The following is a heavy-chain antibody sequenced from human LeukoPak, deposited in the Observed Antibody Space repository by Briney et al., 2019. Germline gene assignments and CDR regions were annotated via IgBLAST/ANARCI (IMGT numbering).Heavy chain of an antibody. CDR1: GGSISSHY. CDR2: IYYSGST. Sequence: PSETLSLTCTVSGGSISSHYWSWIRQPPGKGLERIGYIYYSGSTNYNPSLKSRVTISVDTSKNQFSLKLSSVTAADTAVYYCARVDTAMVTYFDYWGQGTLVTVSS. D-gene: IGHD5-18*01. CDR3: ARVDTAMVTYFDY. V-gene: IGHV4-59*11. J-gene: IGHJ4*02.